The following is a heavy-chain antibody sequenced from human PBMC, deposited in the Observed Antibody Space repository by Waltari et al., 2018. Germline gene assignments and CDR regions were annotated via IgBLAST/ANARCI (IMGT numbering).Heavy chain of an antibody. V-gene: IGHV3-33*01. J-gene: IGHJ4*02. CDR1: GFTFSSYG. CDR3: ARVISGYDSYWGY. D-gene: IGHD5-12*01. CDR2: IWYDGSNK. Sequence: QVQLVESGGGVVQPGRSLRLSCAASGFTFSSYGMHWVRQAPGKGLEWVAVIWYDGSNKYYADSVKGRFTISRDNSKNTLYLQMNSLRSEDTAVYYCARVISGYDSYWGYWGQGTLVTVSS.